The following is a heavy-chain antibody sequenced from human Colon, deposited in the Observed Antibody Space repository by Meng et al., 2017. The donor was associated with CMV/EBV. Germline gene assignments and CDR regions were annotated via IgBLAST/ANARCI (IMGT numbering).Heavy chain of an antibody. V-gene: IGHV3-53*01. CDR2: IYGDGST. CDR1: GFSLRGYW. J-gene: IGHJ6*02. D-gene: IGHD4-11*01. CDR3: AGDPGLPNGMDI. Sequence: GESLKISCAASGFSLRGYWMHWVRQAPGKGLEWVSVIYGDGSTYYADSVKGRFTISRDNSKNTLFLQMSSLRAEDTAVYYCAGDPGLPNGMDIWGQGTTVTVSS.